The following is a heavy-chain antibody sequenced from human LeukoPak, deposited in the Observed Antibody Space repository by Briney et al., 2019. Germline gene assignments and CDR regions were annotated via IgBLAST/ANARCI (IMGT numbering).Heavy chain of an antibody. V-gene: IGHV3-30-3*02. J-gene: IGHJ3*02. CDR3: AKRATDDALDI. CDR1: GFTFSSYA. Sequence: PGGSLRLSCAASGFTFSSYAMHWVRQAPGKGLEWVAVISYDGSNKYYADSVKGRFTISRDNSKNTLYLQMNSLRAEDTAVYYCAKRATDDALDIWGRGTMVTVSS. CDR2: ISYDGSNK. D-gene: IGHD5-12*01.